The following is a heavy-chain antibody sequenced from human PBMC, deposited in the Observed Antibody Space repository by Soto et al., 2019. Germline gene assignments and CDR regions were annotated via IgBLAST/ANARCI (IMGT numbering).Heavy chain of an antibody. D-gene: IGHD3-22*01. J-gene: IGHJ4*02. CDR2: ISAYNGNT. Sequence: ASVKVSCKASGYTFTSYGISWVRQAPGQGLEWMGWISAYNGNTNYAQKLQGRVTMTTDTSTSTAYMELRSLRSDDTAVYYCASGRYYYDSSGYSLDYWGQGTLVTVS. CDR1: GYTFTSYG. V-gene: IGHV1-18*01. CDR3: ASGRYYYDSSGYSLDY.